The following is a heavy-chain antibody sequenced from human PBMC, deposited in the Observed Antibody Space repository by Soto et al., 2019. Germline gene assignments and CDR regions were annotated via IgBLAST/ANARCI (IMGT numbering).Heavy chain of an antibody. CDR2: IIPIFGTA. V-gene: IGHV1-69*01. CDR3: AGGSHSPGIAVAGYYY. CDR1: GVPFSSYA. J-gene: IGHJ4*02. D-gene: IGHD6-19*01. Sequence: QVQLVQSGAEVKKSGSSVKVSCKASGVPFSSYAISWVRQAPGQGLEWMGGIIPIFGTANYAQKCQGRVTITADESTSTAYLGMSSLTSEDTAMYYCAGGSHSPGIAVAGYYYWGRGTLVTVSS.